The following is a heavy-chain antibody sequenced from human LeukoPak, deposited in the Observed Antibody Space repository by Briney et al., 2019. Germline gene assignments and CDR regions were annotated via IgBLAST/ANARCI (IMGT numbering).Heavy chain of an antibody. CDR1: GGSISSSNW. Sequence: SETLSLTCAVSGGSISSSNWWSWVRQPPGKGLEWIGEINHSGSTNYNPSLKSRVTISVDTSKNQFSLKLSSVTAADTAVYYCARGLNYYDSSGLGYWGQGTLVTVSS. V-gene: IGHV4-4*02. CDR3: ARGLNYYDSSGLGY. J-gene: IGHJ4*02. CDR2: INHSGST. D-gene: IGHD3-22*01.